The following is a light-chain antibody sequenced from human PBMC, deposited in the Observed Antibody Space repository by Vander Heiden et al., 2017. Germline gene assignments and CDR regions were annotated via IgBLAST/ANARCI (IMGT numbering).Light chain of an antibody. J-gene: IGLJ3*02. CDR1: SLNIGSNT. Sequence: QSVVAQPPSASGTPGQRVTISCSGSSLNIGSNTVTWYQQLPGTAPKLLIYGNNQRPSGVPDRFSGSKSGTSASVAISGLQSEDEANYYCASWDDSLIGPVFGGGTKLTVL. CDR3: ASWDDSLIGPV. CDR2: GNN. V-gene: IGLV1-44*01.